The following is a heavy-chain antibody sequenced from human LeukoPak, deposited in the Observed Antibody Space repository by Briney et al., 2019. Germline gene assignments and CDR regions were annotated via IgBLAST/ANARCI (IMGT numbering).Heavy chain of an antibody. V-gene: IGHV4-39*01. D-gene: IGHD3-3*01. CDR1: GGSISSSSYY. CDR3: ARLSGGGLTIFGVVTEYYFDY. CDR2: IYYSGST. J-gene: IGHJ4*02. Sequence: SETLSLTCAVSGGSISSSSYYWGWIRQPPGKGLEWIGSIYYSGSTYYNPSLKSRVTISVDTSKNQLSLKLSSVTAADTAVYYCARLSGGGLTIFGVVTEYYFDYWGQGTLVTVSS.